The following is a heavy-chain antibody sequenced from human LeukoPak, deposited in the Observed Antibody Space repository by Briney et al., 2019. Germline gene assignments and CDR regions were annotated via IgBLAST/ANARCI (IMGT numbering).Heavy chain of an antibody. CDR3: ARDAYYDILTGYFPFDY. D-gene: IGHD3-9*01. Sequence: SETLSLTCTVSGDSISSSSYYWGWIRQPPGKGLEWIGTIFYSGDTYYNPSLKSRITISVDTSKNQFSLKLSSVTAADTAVYYCARDAYYDILTGYFPFDYWGQGTLVTVSS. CDR1: GDSISSSSYY. J-gene: IGHJ4*02. V-gene: IGHV4-39*07. CDR2: IFYSGDT.